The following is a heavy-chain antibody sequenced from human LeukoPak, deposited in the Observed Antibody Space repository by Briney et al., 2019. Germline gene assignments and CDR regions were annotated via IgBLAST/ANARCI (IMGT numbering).Heavy chain of an antibody. Sequence: GGSLRLSCAAPEFTFSDYAMHWVRQAPGKGLEWVALISYDGNKHYADSVKGRFTISRDNSKNTLYLQMNSLRPEDTALYYCAREWTYSSGWSASGYWGQGTLVTVSS. J-gene: IGHJ4*02. D-gene: IGHD6-13*01. CDR3: AREWTYSSGWSASGY. CDR2: ISYDGNK. V-gene: IGHV3-30-3*01. CDR1: EFTFSDYA.